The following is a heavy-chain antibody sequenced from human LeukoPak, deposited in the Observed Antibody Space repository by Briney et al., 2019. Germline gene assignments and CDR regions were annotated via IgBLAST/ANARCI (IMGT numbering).Heavy chain of an antibody. Sequence: SETLSLTCTVSGGSISSSSYYWGWIRQPPGKGLEWIGSIYYSGSTYYNPSLKSRVTISVDTSKIQFSLKLSSVTAADTAVYYCARAPNYGDYYDYWGQGTLVTVSS. CDR1: GGSISSSSYY. D-gene: IGHD4-17*01. CDR3: ARAPNYGDYYDY. V-gene: IGHV4-39*07. CDR2: IYYSGST. J-gene: IGHJ4*02.